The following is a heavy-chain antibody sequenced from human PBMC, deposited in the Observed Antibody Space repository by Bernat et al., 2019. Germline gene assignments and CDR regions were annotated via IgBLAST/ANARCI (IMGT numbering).Heavy chain of an antibody. CDR3: ARVAHYDSTATFDY. CDR1: GGTFSSYA. V-gene: IGHV1-69*06. D-gene: IGHD3-22*01. CDR2: IIPIFGTA. Sequence: QVQLVQSGAEVKKPGSSVKVSCKASGGTFSSYAISWVRQAPGQWLEWMGGIIPIFGTANYAQKFQGRVTITADKSTSTAYMELSSLRSEDTAVYYCARVAHYDSTATFDYWGQGTPVTVSS. J-gene: IGHJ4*02.